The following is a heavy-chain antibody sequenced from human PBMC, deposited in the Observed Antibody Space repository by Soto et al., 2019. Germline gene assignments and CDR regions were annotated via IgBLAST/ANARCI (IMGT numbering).Heavy chain of an antibody. V-gene: IGHV4-30-4*01. Sequence: PSETPSLTCTVSGGSISSGDYYWSWIRQPPGKGLEWIGYIYYSGSTYYNPSLKSRVTISVDTSKNQFSLKLSSVTAADTAVYYCAREMVVPAATYYYYYGMDVWGQGTTVTVSS. CDR3: AREMVVPAATYYYYYGMDV. CDR2: IYYSGST. CDR1: GGSISSGDYY. J-gene: IGHJ6*02. D-gene: IGHD2-2*01.